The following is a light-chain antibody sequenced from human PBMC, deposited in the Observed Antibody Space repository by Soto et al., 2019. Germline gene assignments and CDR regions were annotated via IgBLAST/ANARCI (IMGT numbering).Light chain of an antibody. CDR2: DNN. CDR3: GTWDGSLIAGPV. Sequence: QSVLTQPPSVSAAPGQKITISCSGSSSNIGNNFVSWYQQLPGTAPKLLIYDNNKRPSGIPDRFSGSKSGTSATLGITRLQTGDEADYYCGTWDGSLIAGPVFGGGTQLTVL. CDR1: SSNIGNNF. V-gene: IGLV1-51*01. J-gene: IGLJ7*01.